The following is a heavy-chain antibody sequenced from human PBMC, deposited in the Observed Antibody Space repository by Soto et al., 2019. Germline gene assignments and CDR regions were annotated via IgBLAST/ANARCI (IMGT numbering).Heavy chain of an antibody. CDR1: GGSISSSSYY. CDR2: IYYSGST. Sequence: SETLSLTCTVSGGSISSSSYYWGWIRQPPGKGLEWIGSIYYSGSTYYNPSLKSRVTISVDTSKNQFSLKLSSVTAADTAVYYCARYRNKSDCGGDCYSSGWFHWGQGTLVTVSS. D-gene: IGHD2-21*01. V-gene: IGHV4-39*01. CDR3: ARYRNKSDCGGDCYSSGWFH. J-gene: IGHJ4*02.